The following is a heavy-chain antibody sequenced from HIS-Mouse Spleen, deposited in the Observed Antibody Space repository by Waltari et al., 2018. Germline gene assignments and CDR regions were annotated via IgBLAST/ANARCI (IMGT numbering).Heavy chain of an antibody. V-gene: IGHV3-7*01. CDR3: AREGDSGSYFDY. Sequence: EVQLVESGGGLVQPGGSLRLCCAASGLTLSRYWMSWVRQAPGKGLEWVANIKQDGSEKYYVDSVKGRFTISRDNAKNSLYLQMNSLRAEDTAVYYCAREGDSGSYFDYWGQGTLVTVSS. CDR1: GLTLSRYW. D-gene: IGHD1-26*01. J-gene: IGHJ4*02. CDR2: IKQDGSEK.